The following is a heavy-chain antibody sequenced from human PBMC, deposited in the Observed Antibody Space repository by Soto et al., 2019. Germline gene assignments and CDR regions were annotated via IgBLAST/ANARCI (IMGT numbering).Heavy chain of an antibody. CDR2: ISAYNGNT. CDR3: ARDPPPPDY. J-gene: IGHJ4*02. Sequence: ASVKLSCTDSGYSFASYAISWVRQAPGQGLEWMGWISAYNGNTNYAQKLQGRVTMTTDTSTSTAYMELRSLRSDDTAVYYCARDPPPPDYWGQGTLVTVSS. CDR1: GYSFASYA. V-gene: IGHV1-18*01.